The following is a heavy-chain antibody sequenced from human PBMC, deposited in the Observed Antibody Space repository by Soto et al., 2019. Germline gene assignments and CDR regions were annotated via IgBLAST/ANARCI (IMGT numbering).Heavy chain of an antibody. V-gene: IGHV3-33*01. CDR2: IWYDGSNK. J-gene: IGHJ5*02. CDR3: ASIHRSGYLAP. Sequence: QVQLVESGGGVVQPGRSLRLSCAASGFTFSSYGMHWVRQAPGKGLEWVAVIWYDGSNKYYADSVKGRFTISRDNSKNTLYLQMNSLRAEDTAVYYCASIHRSGYLAPWGQGTLVTVSS. D-gene: IGHD3-3*01. CDR1: GFTFSSYG.